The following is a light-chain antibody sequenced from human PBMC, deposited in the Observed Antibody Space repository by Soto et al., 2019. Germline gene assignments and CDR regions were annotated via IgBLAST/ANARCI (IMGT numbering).Light chain of an antibody. Sequence: AIQITQSPSSLSASTGDRVTITCRASQGISSYLAWYQQKPGKAPKLLIYAASTLQSGVPSRFSGSGSGTDFTLTISCLQSEDFATYYCQQYYSYPPITFGQGTRREL. CDR3: QQYYSYPPIT. J-gene: IGKJ5*01. V-gene: IGKV1-8*01. CDR1: QGISSY. CDR2: AAS.